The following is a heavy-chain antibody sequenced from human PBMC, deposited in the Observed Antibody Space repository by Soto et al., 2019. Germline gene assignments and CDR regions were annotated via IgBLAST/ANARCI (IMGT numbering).Heavy chain of an antibody. J-gene: IGHJ4*02. CDR2: ISSSRSYT. V-gene: IGHV3-11*06. D-gene: IGHD5-12*01. CDR1: GLTFSDYY. CDR3: ASSGSSGYGYSPY. Sequence: GGSLRLSCAASGLTFSDYYMSWIRQAPGKGLEWVSYISSSRSYTNYADSVKGRFTISRDNAKNSLYLQMNSLRAEDTAVYYCASSGSSGYGYSPYWGQGTLVTVSS.